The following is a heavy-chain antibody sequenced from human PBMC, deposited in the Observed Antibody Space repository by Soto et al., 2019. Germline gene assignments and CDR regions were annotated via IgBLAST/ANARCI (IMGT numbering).Heavy chain of an antibody. Sequence: EVQLVESGGGLVKPGGTLRLSCAASGFTFSSYSMNWVRQAPGKGLEWVSSISSSSSYIYYADSVKGRFTSSRDNAKTSLALQMNSLRAEDTAVYYCARPWVHYYYYYDMDVWGKGTTVTVSS. D-gene: IGHD1-1*01. CDR1: GFTFSSYS. CDR2: ISSSSSYI. CDR3: ARPWVHYYYYYDMDV. J-gene: IGHJ6*03. V-gene: IGHV3-21*01.